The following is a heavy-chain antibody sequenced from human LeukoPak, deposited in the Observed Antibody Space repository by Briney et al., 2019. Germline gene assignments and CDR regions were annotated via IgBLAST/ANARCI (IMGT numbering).Heavy chain of an antibody. D-gene: IGHD6-6*01. CDR2: ISSSSSTI. V-gene: IGHV3-48*01. CDR3: ARDRGDRCSSSLGY. Sequence: GGSLRLSCAASGFTFSSYSMNWVRQAPGKGLEWVSYISSSSSTIYYADSVKGRFTISRDNAKNSLHLQMNSLRAEDTAVYYCARDRGDRCSSSLGYWGQGTLVTVSS. CDR1: GFTFSSYS. J-gene: IGHJ4*02.